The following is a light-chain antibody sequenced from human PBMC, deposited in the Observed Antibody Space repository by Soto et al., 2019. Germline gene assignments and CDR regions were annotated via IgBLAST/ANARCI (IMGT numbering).Light chain of an antibody. V-gene: IGKV1-27*01. CDR1: RDIDDY. J-gene: IGKJ1*01. CDR3: QKYNKAPWT. CDR2: DAS. Sequence: DIQMTQSPPSLSASVGDRVTITCRASRDIDDYLAWYQHIAGKAPTLLIYDASSLQPGVPSRFSGSGSGTYFTLTINSLQPEDVATYYCQKYNKAPWTFGQGTKV.